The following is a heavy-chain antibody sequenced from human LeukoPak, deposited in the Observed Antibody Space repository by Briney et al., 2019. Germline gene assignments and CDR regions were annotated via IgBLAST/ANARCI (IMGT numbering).Heavy chain of an antibody. D-gene: IGHD1-7*01. V-gene: IGHV3-72*01. CDR1: GFTFSDHY. CDR3: AREEDNWNYEIRSFDY. CDR2: TRNKANDYTT. Sequence: GGSLRLSCAASGFTFSDHYMDWVRQAPGKGLEWVGRTRNKANDYTTEYAASVKGRFTVSRDDSKNSLYLQMNSLKTEDTAVYYCAREEDNWNYEIRSFDYWGQGTLVTVSS. J-gene: IGHJ4*02.